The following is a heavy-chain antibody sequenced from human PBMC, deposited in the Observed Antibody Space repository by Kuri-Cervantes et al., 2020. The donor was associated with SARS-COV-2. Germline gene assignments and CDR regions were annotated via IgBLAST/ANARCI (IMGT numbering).Heavy chain of an antibody. Sequence: ASVKVSCKASGYTFTGYYMHWVRQAPGQGLEWMGWINPNSGDTNYAQKFQGWVTMTRDTSISTAYMELSRLRSDDTAVYYCARGVTPNYGMDVWGQGTTVTVSS. CDR3: ARGVTPNYGMDV. V-gene: IGHV1-2*04. CDR2: INPNSGDT. CDR1: GYTFTGYY. J-gene: IGHJ6*02. D-gene: IGHD2-21*02.